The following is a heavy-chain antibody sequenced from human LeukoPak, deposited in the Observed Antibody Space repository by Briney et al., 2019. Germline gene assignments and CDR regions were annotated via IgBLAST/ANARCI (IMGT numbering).Heavy chain of an antibody. J-gene: IGHJ4*02. CDR3: ARVRISPMANFDY. Sequence: ASVKVSCKASGYTFTSYGINWVRQAPGQGLEWMGWISTYNGNTNYAQKLQGRVTMTTDTSTSTAYMELGSLRSDDTAIYYCARVRISPMANFDYWGQGTLVTVSS. CDR2: ISTYNGNT. CDR1: GYTFTSYG. D-gene: IGHD3-10*01. V-gene: IGHV1-18*01.